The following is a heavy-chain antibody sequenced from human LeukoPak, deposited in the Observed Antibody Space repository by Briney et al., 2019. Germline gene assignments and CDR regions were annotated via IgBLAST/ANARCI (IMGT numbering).Heavy chain of an antibody. D-gene: IGHD2-2*01. CDR1: GGSISSGGYY. Sequence: SQTLSLTCTVSGGSISSGGYYWSWIRQPPGKGLEWIGYIYHSGSTYYNPSLKSRVTISVDRSKNQFSLKLSSVTAADTAVYYCARATVVVPAAPDYWGQGTLVTVSS. J-gene: IGHJ4*02. CDR2: IYHSGST. V-gene: IGHV4-30-2*01. CDR3: ARATVVVPAAPDY.